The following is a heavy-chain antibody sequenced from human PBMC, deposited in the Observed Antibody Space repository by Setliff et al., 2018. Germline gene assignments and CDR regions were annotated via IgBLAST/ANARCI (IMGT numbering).Heavy chain of an antibody. CDR1: GESFSNNY. Sequence: SETLSLTCSVYGESFSNNYWSWIRQTPGKGLEWIGESNHGGSTSYHPSLKSRLTMSVDTSKNQFSLKLRSVTAADTAVYYCARGRMRGSCSGPSCTYDPFDIWGQGTPVTVSS. D-gene: IGHD2-2*01. V-gene: IGHV4-34*01. J-gene: IGHJ3*02. CDR2: SNHGGST. CDR3: ARGRMRGSCSGPSCTYDPFDI.